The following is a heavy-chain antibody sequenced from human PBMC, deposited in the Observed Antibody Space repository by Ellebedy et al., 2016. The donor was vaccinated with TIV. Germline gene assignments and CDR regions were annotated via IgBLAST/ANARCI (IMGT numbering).Heavy chain of an antibody. CDR3: ARDAMLWSFDS. J-gene: IGHJ4*02. Sequence: SVRGRFTISRDKANKSVYLQMNSLRVEDTAIYYCARDAMLWSFDSWGQGTLVTVSS. D-gene: IGHD2-2*01. V-gene: IGHV3-11*06.